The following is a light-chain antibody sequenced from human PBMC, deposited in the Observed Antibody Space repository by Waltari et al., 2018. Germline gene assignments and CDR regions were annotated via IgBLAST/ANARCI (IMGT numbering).Light chain of an antibody. Sequence: QSALTQPPSASGSPGQSVPISSTGTRSDVGGPTYVSWYQQHPGKAPKLMIYEVTKRPSGVPDRFSGSKSGNTASLTVSGLQAEDEADYYCSSYATTNKIFGGGTKLTVL. CDR1: RSDVGGPTY. CDR2: EVT. V-gene: IGLV2-8*01. CDR3: SSYATTNKI. J-gene: IGLJ2*01.